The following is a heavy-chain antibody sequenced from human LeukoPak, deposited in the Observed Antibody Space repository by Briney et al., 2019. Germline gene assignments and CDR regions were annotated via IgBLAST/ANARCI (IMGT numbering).Heavy chain of an antibody. V-gene: IGHV3-30*02. CDR2: IRYDGSNK. Sequence: PGGSLRLSCTASGFTFSSFGMHWVRQAPGKGLEWVAYIRYDGSNKYYADSVKGRFTISRDNSKNTLFLQMNSLRAEDTAVYYCAKDKVTMLREVDDYWGQGTLVTVSS. D-gene: IGHD3-10*01. CDR3: AKDKVTMLREVDDY. CDR1: GFTFSSFG. J-gene: IGHJ4*02.